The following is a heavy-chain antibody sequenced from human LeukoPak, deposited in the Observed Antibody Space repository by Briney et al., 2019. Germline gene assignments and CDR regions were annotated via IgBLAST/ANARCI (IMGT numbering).Heavy chain of an antibody. CDR1: GGSFSSCY. V-gene: IGHV4-34*01. CDR3: ARTPNRGGFDY. Sequence: SETLSLTCAVYGGSFSSCYWNWIRQPPGKGLEWIAEINHSGATNYNPSLKSRVTISVDTSKNQFSLKLSSVTAADTAVYYCARTPNRGGFDYWGQGTLVTVSS. CDR2: INHSGAT. D-gene: IGHD3-10*01. J-gene: IGHJ4*02.